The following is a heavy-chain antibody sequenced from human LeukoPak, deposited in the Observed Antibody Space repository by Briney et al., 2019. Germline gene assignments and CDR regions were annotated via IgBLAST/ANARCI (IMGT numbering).Heavy chain of an antibody. CDR2: IIPIFGTA. CDR1: GGTFSSYA. J-gene: IGHJ4*02. Sequence: SVKVSCKASGGTFSSYAISWVRQASGQGLEWMGGIIPIFGTANYAQKFQGRVTITADESTSTAYMELSSLRAEDTAVYYCARDVKWTTMVVAVREPDYWGQGTLVTVSS. D-gene: IGHD3-22*01. CDR3: ARDVKWTTMVVAVREPDY. V-gene: IGHV1-69*01.